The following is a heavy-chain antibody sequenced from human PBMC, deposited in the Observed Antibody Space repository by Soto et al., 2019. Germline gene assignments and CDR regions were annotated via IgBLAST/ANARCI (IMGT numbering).Heavy chain of an antibody. CDR2: ISGSGAST. Sequence: EVQLLESGGGLVQPGGSLRLSCAASGFPFGGYAMSWVRQAPGKGLEWVSSISGSGASTYYTDSVTGRFTISSDNSKDTLYLQLKSLRGEDTAVYYCAKDRPNYYGSEGAYYKAGADYWGQGTLVTVSS. D-gene: IGHD3-10*01. J-gene: IGHJ4*02. V-gene: IGHV3-23*01. CDR3: AKDRPNYYGSEGAYYKAGADY. CDR1: GFPFGGYA.